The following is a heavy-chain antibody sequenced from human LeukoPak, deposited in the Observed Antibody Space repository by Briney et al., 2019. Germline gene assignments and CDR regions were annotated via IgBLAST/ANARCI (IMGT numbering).Heavy chain of an antibody. D-gene: IGHD4-11*01. Sequence: GASVKVSCKASRDTLSSTAISWVPEAPGQGLEWMVSVFPICGTANYAQKFQGIDTITTNECTSTACMELSSLRSEDTAVYYCARASVTTEYYYSYYMYGWDKGSTVT. CDR2: VFPICGTA. J-gene: IGHJ6*03. CDR1: RDTLSSTA. CDR3: ARASVTTEYYYSYYMYG. V-gene: IGHV1-69*05.